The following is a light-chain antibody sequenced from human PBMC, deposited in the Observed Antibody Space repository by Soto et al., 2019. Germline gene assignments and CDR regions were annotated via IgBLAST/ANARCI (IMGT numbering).Light chain of an antibody. Sequence: DIQMTQSPSSLSASVGDRVTITCRVGQGIRNDLSWYQQKPGKAPKRLIYAASSLQGGVPSRFSGSGSGTEFTLTITSLQPEDFATYYCQQANSFPRTFGQGTKVDIK. CDR2: AAS. V-gene: IGKV1-17*01. J-gene: IGKJ1*01. CDR3: QQANSFPRT. CDR1: QGIRND.